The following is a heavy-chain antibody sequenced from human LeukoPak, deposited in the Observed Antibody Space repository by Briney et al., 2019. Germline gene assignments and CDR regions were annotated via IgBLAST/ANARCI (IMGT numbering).Heavy chain of an antibody. CDR3: ARESMATVSLHA. J-gene: IGHJ3*01. Sequence: SQTLSLTCTVSGGSISSGDYYWSWNRQPPGKGLEWIGYIYYSGSTYYNPSLKSRVTISVDTSKNQFSLKLSSVTAADTAVYYCARESMATVSLHAWGQGTMVNVSS. V-gene: IGHV4-30-4*01. CDR2: IYYSGST. CDR1: GGSISSGDYY. D-gene: IGHD5-24*01.